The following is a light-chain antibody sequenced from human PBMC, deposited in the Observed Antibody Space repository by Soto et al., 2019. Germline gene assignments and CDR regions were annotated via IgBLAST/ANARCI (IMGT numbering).Light chain of an antibody. CDR3: QQYNSWPPIT. CDR2: GAS. J-gene: IGKJ5*01. Sequence: EIVMTQSPDTLYVSPGEGATLSCRASQSVRTKLAWYQQKAGQAPRLLICGASTRATGIPDRFSGSGSGTEFTLTISSLQSEDFAVYYCQQYNSWPPITFGQGTRLEI. V-gene: IGKV3-15*01. CDR1: QSVRTK.